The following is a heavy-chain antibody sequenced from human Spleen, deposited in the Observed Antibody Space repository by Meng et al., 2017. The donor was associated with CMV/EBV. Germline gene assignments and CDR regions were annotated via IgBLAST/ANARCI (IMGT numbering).Heavy chain of an antibody. J-gene: IGHJ4*02. CDR3: AKDYYDSSGFDY. V-gene: IGHV3-30*02. D-gene: IGHD3-22*01. Sequence: GESLKISCAASGFTVSSNYMSWVRQAPGKGLEWVAFIRYDGSNKYYADSVKGRFTISRDNSKNTLYPQMNSLRAEDTAVYYCAKDYYDSSGFDYWGQGTLVTSPQ. CDR2: IRYDGSNK. CDR1: GFTVSSNY.